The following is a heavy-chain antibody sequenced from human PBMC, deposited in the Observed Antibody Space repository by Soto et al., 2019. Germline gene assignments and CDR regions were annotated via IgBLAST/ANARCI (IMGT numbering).Heavy chain of an antibody. CDR3: ARIRGYFSGGSCYYYYYAMDV. D-gene: IGHD2-15*01. V-gene: IGHV2-26*01. CDR1: GYSLSEANIV. J-gene: IGHJ6*04. Sequence: XGPTLVSPTESPPLTGTASGYSLSEANIVVSWILQPPGKALRCISHILSNDEEVYSTSLENRLTISKDTSKSQVVLTLTDIDRLDTATYYCARIRGYFSGGSCYYYYYAMDVWGKGTTVTVSS. CDR2: ILSNDEE.